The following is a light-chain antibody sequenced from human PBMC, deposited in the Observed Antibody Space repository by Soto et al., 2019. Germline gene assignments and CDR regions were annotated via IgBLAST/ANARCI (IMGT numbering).Light chain of an antibody. Sequence: DIQLTQSPSFLSASVGDRVTITCRASQGIHSHLAWYQQGPGKAPKLLIYAASTLQSGGPSRFSGSASGTEFTLTISSLQPEDFATYYCHHVSGYPLNVGGGTNVDSK. CDR1: QGIHSH. CDR2: AAS. J-gene: IGKJ4*01. V-gene: IGKV1-9*01. CDR3: HHVSGYPLN.